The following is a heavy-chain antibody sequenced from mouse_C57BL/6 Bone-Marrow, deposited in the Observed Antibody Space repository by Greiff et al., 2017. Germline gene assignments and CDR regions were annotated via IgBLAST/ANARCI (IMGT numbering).Heavy chain of an antibody. V-gene: IGHV8-8*01. D-gene: IGHD1-1*01. J-gene: IGHJ3*01. Sequence: ESGPGILQPSQTLSLTCSFSGFSLSTFGMGVGWIRPPSGQGLEWLAHIWCDDDKYYYPALKSRLTISKNTSKNQVFLKIANVDTAATATYYGARILIYYYGSSYEFAYWGQGTLVTVSA. CDR1: GFSLSTFGMG. CDR2: IWCDDDK. CDR3: ARILIYYYGSSYEFAY.